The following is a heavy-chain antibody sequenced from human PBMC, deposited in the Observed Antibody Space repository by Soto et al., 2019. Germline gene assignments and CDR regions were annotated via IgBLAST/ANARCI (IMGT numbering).Heavy chain of an antibody. V-gene: IGHV4-34*01. CDR3: ARESHDILTGPPWVWYFDL. CDR1: GGSFSGYY. CDR2: INDRGSI. Sequence: QVQLQQWGAGPLRPLETLSLTCGVSGGSFSGYYWAWIRQSPGMGLEWIGEINDRGSINYNPSLKSGVSISVDTSKNHYSLNLRSVTAADTAVYYCARESHDILTGPPWVWYFDLWGRGTLVTVSS. D-gene: IGHD3-9*01. J-gene: IGHJ2*01.